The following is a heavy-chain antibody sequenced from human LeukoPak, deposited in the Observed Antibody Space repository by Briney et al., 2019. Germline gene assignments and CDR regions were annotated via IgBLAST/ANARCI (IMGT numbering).Heavy chain of an antibody. D-gene: IGHD4-17*01. CDR2: IKSDGST. CDR1: GFTFSSYW. J-gene: IGHJ4*02. Sequence: PGGSLRLSCAASGFTFSSYWMHWVRQTPGKGLMWVARIKSDGSTIYADSVQGRFTISRDNAKNTVYLQMNSLRAEDMALYYCAKGRGLSYDYGVDYWGQGTLVTVSS. CDR3: AKGRGLSYDYGVDY. V-gene: IGHV3-74*01.